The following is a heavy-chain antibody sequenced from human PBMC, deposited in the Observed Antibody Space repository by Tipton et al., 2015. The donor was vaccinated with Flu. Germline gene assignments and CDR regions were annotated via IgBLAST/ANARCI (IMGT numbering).Heavy chain of an antibody. CDR3: AREGGITMVRGDAFDI. CDR2: ISSSGSTI. Sequence: SLRLSCAASGFTFSSYEMNWVRQAPGKGLEWASYISSSGSTIYYADSVKGRFTISSDNAKNSLYLQMNSLRAEDTAVYYCAREGGITMVRGDAFDIWGQGTMVTVSS. CDR1: GFTFSSYE. D-gene: IGHD3-10*01. J-gene: IGHJ3*02. V-gene: IGHV3-48*03.